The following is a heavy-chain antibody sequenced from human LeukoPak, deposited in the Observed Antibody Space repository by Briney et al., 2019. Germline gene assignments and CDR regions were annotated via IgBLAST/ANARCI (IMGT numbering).Heavy chain of an antibody. Sequence: GASVKVSCKVPGYTLTELSMHWVRQAPGKGLEWMGGFDPEDGETIYAQKFQGRVTMTEDTSTDTAYMELSSLRSEDTAVYYCATAQLLAPRDAFDIWGQGTMVTVSS. J-gene: IGHJ3*02. CDR1: GYTLTELS. D-gene: IGHD1-26*01. CDR2: FDPEDGET. CDR3: ATAQLLAPRDAFDI. V-gene: IGHV1-24*01.